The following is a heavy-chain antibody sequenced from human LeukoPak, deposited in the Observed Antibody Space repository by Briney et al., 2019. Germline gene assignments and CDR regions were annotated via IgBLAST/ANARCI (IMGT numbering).Heavy chain of an antibody. J-gene: IGHJ3*02. CDR1: GFTFSSYA. D-gene: IGHD1-26*01. CDR3: ARDRWELLLGFAFDI. CDR2: ISYDGSNK. V-gene: IGHV3-30-3*01. Sequence: GGSLRLSCAASGFTFSSYAMHWVRQAPGKGLEWVAVISYDGSNKYYADSVKGRFTISRDNSKNTLYLQMNSLRAEDTAVYYCARDRWELLLGFAFDIWGQGTMVTVSS.